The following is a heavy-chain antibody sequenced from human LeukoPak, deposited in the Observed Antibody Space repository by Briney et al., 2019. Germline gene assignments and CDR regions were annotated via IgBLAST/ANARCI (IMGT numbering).Heavy chain of an antibody. V-gene: IGHV1-8*01. CDR3: VAMLY. CDR2: MNPKSGNT. Sequence: ASVKVSCKADGYSFTSYDLNWVRQATGQGLEWMGWMNPKSGNTGYAQKLQGRVTMSMDTSISTAYMELTSLRSEDTAVYYCVAMLYWGQGTLVTVSS. CDR1: GYSFTSYD. D-gene: IGHD3-16*01. J-gene: IGHJ4*02.